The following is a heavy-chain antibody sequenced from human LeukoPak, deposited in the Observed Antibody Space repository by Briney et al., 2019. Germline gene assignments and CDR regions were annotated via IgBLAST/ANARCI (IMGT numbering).Heavy chain of an antibody. CDR1: GFTFDDYA. CDR3: AKGNGWSYFDY. CDR2: ITWNSDSL. Sequence: GGSLRLSCAASGFTFDDYAMHWVRQAPGKGLEWVSGITWNSDSLGYADSVKGRFTISRDNAKNSLHLQMNSLRAEDTALYYCAKGNGWSYFDYWGQGTLVTVSS. D-gene: IGHD6-19*01. J-gene: IGHJ4*02. V-gene: IGHV3-9*01.